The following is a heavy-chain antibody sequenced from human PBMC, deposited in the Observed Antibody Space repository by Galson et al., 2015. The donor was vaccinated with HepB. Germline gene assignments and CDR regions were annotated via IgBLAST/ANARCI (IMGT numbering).Heavy chain of an antibody. J-gene: IGHJ4*02. D-gene: IGHD3-10*01. CDR2: ISYDGHQK. CDR1: GMSFSSSG. CDR3: ANERGSSRSPGY. Sequence: SLRLSCAASGMSFSSSGMHWVRQAPGKGLEWVAVISYDGHQKYYVDPVKGRFIISRDNSRNTVYLQMNNLKTEDTAVYYCANERGSSRSPGYWGQGTLVSVSS. V-gene: IGHV3-30*18.